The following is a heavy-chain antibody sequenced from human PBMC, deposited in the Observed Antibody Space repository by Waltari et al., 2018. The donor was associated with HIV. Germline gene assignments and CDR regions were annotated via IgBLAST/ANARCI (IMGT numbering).Heavy chain of an antibody. J-gene: IGHJ4*02. CDR3: AHWGDILTGYYMAFDY. D-gene: IGHD3-9*01. CDR2: IYWNDDK. V-gene: IGHV2-5*01. CDR1: GFSLSTSGVG. Sequence: QITLKESGPTLVKPTQTLTLTCTFSGFSLSTSGVGVGWSRQPPGKALEWLALIYWNDDKRYSPSLKSRLTITKDTSKNQVVLTMTNMDPVDTATYYCAHWGDILTGYYMAFDYWGQGTLVTVSS.